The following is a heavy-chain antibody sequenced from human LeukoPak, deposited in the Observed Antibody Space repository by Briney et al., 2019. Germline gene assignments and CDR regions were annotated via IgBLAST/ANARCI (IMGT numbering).Heavy chain of an antibody. CDR3: ARVGDDGGSAYYYYYYMDV. J-gene: IGHJ6*03. D-gene: IGHD3-16*01. CDR1: GGSISSSSYY. CDR2: IYYSGST. Sequence: PSETLSLTCTVSGGSISSSSYYWGWIRQPPGKGLEWIGSIYYSGSTNYNPSLKSRVTISVDTSKNQFSMKLSSVTAADTAVYYCARVGDDGGSAYYYYYYMDVWGKGTTVTISS. V-gene: IGHV4-39*07.